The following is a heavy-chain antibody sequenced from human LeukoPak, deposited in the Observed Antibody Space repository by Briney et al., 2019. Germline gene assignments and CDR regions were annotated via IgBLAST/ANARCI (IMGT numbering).Heavy chain of an antibody. V-gene: IGHV1-2*02. Sequence: ASVKVSCKASGYTFSDYFIHWVRQAPGQGLEWMGWIIPKSGATNYAQRFRDRVTVTSDTSTAYMDLSRLTSDDTAVYYCARGPRITIFGVVMANDAFDIWGQGTMVTVSS. CDR3: ARGPRITIFGVVMANDAFDI. J-gene: IGHJ3*02. D-gene: IGHD3-3*01. CDR1: GYTFSDYF. CDR2: IIPKSGAT.